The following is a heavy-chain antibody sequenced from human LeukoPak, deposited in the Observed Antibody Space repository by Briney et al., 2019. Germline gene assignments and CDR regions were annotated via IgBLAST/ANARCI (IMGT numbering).Heavy chain of an antibody. J-gene: IGHJ6*03. V-gene: IGHV4-39*01. D-gene: IGHD3-10*01. Sequence: PSETLSLTCTVSGGSISSSSYYWGWIRQPPGKGLEWIGSIYYSGSTYYNPSLKSRVTISVDTSKNQFSLKLSSVTAADTAVYYCARHYDYGSESYYMDVWGKGTTVTISS. CDR1: GGSISSSSYY. CDR3: ARHYDYGSESYYMDV. CDR2: IYYSGST.